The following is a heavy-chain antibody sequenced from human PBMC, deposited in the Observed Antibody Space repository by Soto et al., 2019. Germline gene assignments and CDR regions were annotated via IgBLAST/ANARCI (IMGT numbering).Heavy chain of an antibody. J-gene: IGHJ6*02. CDR3: ARGRNYYIYGMDD. Sequence: LSLTCTVSGGSISSYYWSWIRQPPGKGLEWIGYIYYSGSTNYNPSLKSRVTISVDTSKNQFSLKLSSVTAADTAVYYCARGRNYYIYGMDDWGQGTTVNVSS. CDR1: GGSISSYY. V-gene: IGHV4-59*01. CDR2: IYYSGST.